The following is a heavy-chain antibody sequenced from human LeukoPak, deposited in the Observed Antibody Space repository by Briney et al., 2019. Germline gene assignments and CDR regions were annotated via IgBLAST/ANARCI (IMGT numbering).Heavy chain of an antibody. CDR3: ARGGLRVWYSSGWHWFEP. D-gene: IGHD6-19*01. J-gene: IGHJ5*02. CDR2: INHSGST. Sequence: SETLSLTCAVYGGSFSGYYWIWIRQPPGKGLEWIGEINHSGSTNYNPSLKSRVTISVDTSKNQFSLKLSSVTAADTAVYYCARGGLRVWYSSGWHWFEPWGQGTLVTVSS. V-gene: IGHV4-34*01. CDR1: GGSFSGYY.